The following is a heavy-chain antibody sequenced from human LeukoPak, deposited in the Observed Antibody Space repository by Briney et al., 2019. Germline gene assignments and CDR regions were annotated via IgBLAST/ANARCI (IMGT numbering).Heavy chain of an antibody. D-gene: IGHD6-19*01. CDR2: ISYSATT. CDR1: GGSISGYY. V-gene: IGHV4-59*01. J-gene: IGHJ4*02. CDR3: ATGHSSGWFDY. Sequence: PSETLSLTCTVPGGSISGYYWSWIRRPPGKGLEWIGYISYSATTNYNPSLKSRVSFSIDTSKNQFSLKLTSVSAADTAVYFCATGHSSGWFDYWGQGTLVSVSS.